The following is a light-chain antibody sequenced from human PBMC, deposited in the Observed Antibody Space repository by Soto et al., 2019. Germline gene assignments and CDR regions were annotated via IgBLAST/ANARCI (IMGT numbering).Light chain of an antibody. Sequence: EIVLTQSPATLSLSPGERATLSCRASQSVSSYLAWYQQNPGQAPRLLIYDASNRATGIPARFSGSGSGTDFTLTISSLEPEDCAVYYCQQRSNLITFGQGTLLEIK. CDR2: DAS. J-gene: IGKJ5*01. V-gene: IGKV3-11*01. CDR1: QSVSSY. CDR3: QQRSNLIT.